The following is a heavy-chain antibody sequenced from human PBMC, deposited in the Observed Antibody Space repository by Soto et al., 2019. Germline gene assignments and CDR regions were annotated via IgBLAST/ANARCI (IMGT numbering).Heavy chain of an antibody. V-gene: IGHV3-30-3*01. J-gene: IGHJ4*02. D-gene: IGHD4-17*01. CDR2: ISFDGVNQ. CDR3: ARGGSGDFRAGDF. CDR1: GFTFTGYA. Sequence: QVHLVESGGGVVQPGRSLRLSCAASGFTFTGYAMHWVRQAPGKGLEWVALISFDGVNQYYADSVEGRFTISRDNSKNTLYLQMSGLRNEDTAVYYCARGGSGDFRAGDFWGQGTLVTVSS.